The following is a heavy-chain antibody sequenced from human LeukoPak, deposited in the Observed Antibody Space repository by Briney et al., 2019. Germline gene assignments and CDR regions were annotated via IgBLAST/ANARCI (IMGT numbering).Heavy chain of an antibody. CDR1: GGSVSSDNYY. D-gene: IGHD3-10*01. V-gene: IGHV4-61*01. J-gene: IGHJ4*02. CDR3: ARASMVRGVILLPFDY. CDR2: IYNSGST. Sequence: PSETLSLTCTVSGGSVSSDNYYWSWIRQPPGKGLEWIGYIYNSGSTKYNPFLKSRVTISVDTSKNQFSLKLNSVTAADTAVYYCARASMVRGVILLPFDYWGQGTLVTVSS.